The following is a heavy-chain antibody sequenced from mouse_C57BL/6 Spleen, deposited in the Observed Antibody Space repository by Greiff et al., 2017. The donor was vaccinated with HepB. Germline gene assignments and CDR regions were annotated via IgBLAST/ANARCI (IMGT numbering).Heavy chain of an antibody. CDR2: ISSGGSYT. Sequence: DVKLVESGGDLVKPGGSLKLSCAASGFTFSSYGMSWVRQTPDKRLEWVATISSGGSYTYYPDSVKGRFTISRDNAKNTLYLQMSSLKSEDTAMYYCARRIYYDYDERGSSFDYWGQGTTLTVSS. J-gene: IGHJ2*01. V-gene: IGHV5-6*02. CDR3: ARRIYYDYDERGSSFDY. CDR1: GFTFSSYG. D-gene: IGHD2-4*01.